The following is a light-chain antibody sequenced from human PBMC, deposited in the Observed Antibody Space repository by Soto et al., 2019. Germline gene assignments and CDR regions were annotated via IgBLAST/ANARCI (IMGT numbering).Light chain of an antibody. CDR1: QTISTY. Sequence: DIQMTQPPSSLSASVGERVTITCRASQTISTYLNWYQQKPGEAPKLLIYAASKLQSGVPSRFSGSGSGTDFTLTISSLQPEDFATYYCQQSHGIPYTFGQGTKLENK. V-gene: IGKV1-39*01. CDR2: AAS. J-gene: IGKJ2*01. CDR3: QQSHGIPYT.